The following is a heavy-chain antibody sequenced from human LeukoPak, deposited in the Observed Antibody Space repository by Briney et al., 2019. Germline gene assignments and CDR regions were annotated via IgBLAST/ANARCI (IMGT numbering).Heavy chain of an antibody. CDR3: ATHQGSLRYAFDI. CDR2: FDPEDGET. D-gene: IGHD3-10*01. J-gene: IGHJ3*02. V-gene: IGHV1-24*01. Sequence: ASVTVSCKVSGYTLTELSMHWVRQAPGKGLEWMGGFDPEDGETIYAQKFQGRVTMTEDTSTDTAYMELSSLRSEDTAVYYCATHQGSLRYAFDIWGQGTMVTVS. CDR1: GYTLTELS.